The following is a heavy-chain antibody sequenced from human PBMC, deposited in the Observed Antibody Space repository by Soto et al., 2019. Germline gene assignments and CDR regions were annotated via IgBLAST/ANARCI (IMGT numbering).Heavy chain of an antibody. CDR1: GYTFTDYS. J-gene: IGHJ3*02. CDR2: INPNTGKT. D-gene: IGHD3-16*01. V-gene: IGHV1-2*04. Sequence: QVHLVQSGAEVKKPGAAVKVSCKVSGYTFTDYSIHWVRQAPGQGLEWRGWINPNTGKTKCPQDFQGWETLDRDRPINTAQMALMRLRQAGTADYCCPRQDRGGGDAFDTWGQGTIITVS. CDR3: PRQDRGGGDAFDT.